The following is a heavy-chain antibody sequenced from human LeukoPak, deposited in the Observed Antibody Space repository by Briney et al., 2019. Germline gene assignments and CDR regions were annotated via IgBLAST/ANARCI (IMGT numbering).Heavy chain of an antibody. CDR1: DDSISDYY. CDR3: ARQEGDYYDSSGPTLYYFDY. CDR2: FYNSGRS. J-gene: IGHJ4*02. Sequence: SETLSLTCTVSDDSISDYYRGWIRQPPGKGLEWIGYFYNSGRSTYNPSLKSRVTISVDTSKNQLSLKLSSVTAADTAVYYCARQEGDYYDSSGPTLYYFDYWGQGTLVTASS. V-gene: IGHV4-59*08. D-gene: IGHD3-22*01.